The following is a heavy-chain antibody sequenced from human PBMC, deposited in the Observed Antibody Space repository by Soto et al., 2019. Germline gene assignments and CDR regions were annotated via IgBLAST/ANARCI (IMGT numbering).Heavy chain of an antibody. Sequence: QVHLVQSGAEVKKPGASVKVSCKASGYTFTSYGITWVRQAPGQGLEWMGWISAHNGNTDYAQKLQGRVIVTRDTSTSSAYVELRSLRSDGTAVYYCARGSYGDYWGQGPLVTVSS. CDR3: ARGSYGDY. J-gene: IGHJ4*02. D-gene: IGHD1-26*01. CDR1: GYTFTSYG. V-gene: IGHV1-18*01. CDR2: ISAHNGNT.